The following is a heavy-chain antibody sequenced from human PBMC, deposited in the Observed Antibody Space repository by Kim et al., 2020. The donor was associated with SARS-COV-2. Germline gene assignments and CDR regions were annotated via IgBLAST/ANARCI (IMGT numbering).Heavy chain of an antibody. CDR2: IYTSGST. CDR3: ARVGGYGDYERFDY. CDR1: GGSISSYY. Sequence: SETLSLTCTVSGGSISSYYWSWIRQPAGKGLEWIGRIYTSGSTNYNPSLKSRVTMSVDTSKNQFSLKLSSVTAADTAVYYCARVGGYGDYERFDYWGQGTLVTVSS. V-gene: IGHV4-4*07. J-gene: IGHJ4*02. D-gene: IGHD4-17*01.